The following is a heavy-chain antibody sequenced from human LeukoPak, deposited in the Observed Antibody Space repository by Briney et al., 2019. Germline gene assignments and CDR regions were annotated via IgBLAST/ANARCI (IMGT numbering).Heavy chain of an antibody. J-gene: IGHJ6*03. CDR3: ARSYGDYLYYYYYMDV. D-gene: IGHD4-17*01. V-gene: IGHV4-59*01. CDR2: IYYSGST. CDR1: GGSFSGYY. Sequence: PSETLSLTCAVYGGSFSGYYWSWIRQPPGKGLEWIGYIYYSGSTSYNPSLKSRVTISVDTSRKQFSLKLSSVTAADTAVYYCARSYGDYLYYYYYMDVWGKGTTVTVSS.